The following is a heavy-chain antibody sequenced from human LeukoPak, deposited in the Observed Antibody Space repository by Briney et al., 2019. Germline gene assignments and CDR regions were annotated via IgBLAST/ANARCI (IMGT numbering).Heavy chain of an antibody. CDR1: GFTFSSYG. V-gene: IGHV3-NL1*01. CDR2: IYSGGST. CDR3: ATIGYCSSTSCDY. Sequence: PGGSLRLSCAASGFTFSSYGMHWVRQAPGKGLEWVSVIYSGGSTYYADSVKGRFTISRDNSKNTLYLQMNSLRAEDTAVYYCATIGYCSSTSCDYWGQGTLVTVSS. D-gene: IGHD2-2*01. J-gene: IGHJ4*02.